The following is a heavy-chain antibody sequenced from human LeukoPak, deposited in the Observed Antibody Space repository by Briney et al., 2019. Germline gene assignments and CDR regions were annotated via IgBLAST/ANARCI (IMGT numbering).Heavy chain of an antibody. CDR2: VSYDGSNK. D-gene: IGHD3-10*01. V-gene: IGHV3-30*10. CDR3: ARDRSLSSFGELFI. CDR1: GFTFRSYA. J-gene: IGHJ4*02. Sequence: GGSLRLSYAASGFTFRSYAVHWVRQAPGRGLEWMAVVSYDGSNKYYTDSVRGRFTISRDNSKNTLYLQMNSLRAEDTALYYCARDRSLSSFGELFIWGQGTLVTVSS.